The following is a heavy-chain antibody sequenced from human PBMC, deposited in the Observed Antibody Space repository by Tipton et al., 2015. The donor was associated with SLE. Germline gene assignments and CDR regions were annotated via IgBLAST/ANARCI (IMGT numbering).Heavy chain of an antibody. D-gene: IGHD3-22*01. CDR3: ARVGVASYYDSSGYPLEYFQH. Sequence: AGLVKPSETLSLACAVYGGSFSGFYWSWIRQPPGKGLEWIGGIYYSGSTYYNPSLKSRVTISVDTSKNQSSLKLSSVTAADTAVYYCARVGVASYYDSSGYPLEYFQHWGQGTLVTVSS. V-gene: IGHV4-34*01. J-gene: IGHJ1*01. CDR1: GGSFSGFY. CDR2: IYYSGST.